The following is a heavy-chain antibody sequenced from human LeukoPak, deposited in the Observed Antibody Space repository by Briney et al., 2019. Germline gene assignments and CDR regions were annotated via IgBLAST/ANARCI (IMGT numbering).Heavy chain of an antibody. CDR3: ARVQVAPDLYYFDY. J-gene: IGHJ4*02. CDR2: ISYIGST. V-gene: IGHV4-30-4*01. CDR1: GDSINSGDYY. D-gene: IGHD2-8*02. Sequence: PSETVSLTCNVSGDSINSGDYYWSWIRQPPGKGLEWIGYISYIGSTYYIPSLKSRVSISVDTSSNQISLRLSSVTAADTAVYYCARVQVAPDLYYFDYWGRGTLVTVSS.